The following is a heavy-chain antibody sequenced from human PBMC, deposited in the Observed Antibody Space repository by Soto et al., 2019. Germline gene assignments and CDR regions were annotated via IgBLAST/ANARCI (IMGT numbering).Heavy chain of an antibody. CDR3: ARGYDFWSGYSQSYYFDY. D-gene: IGHD3-3*01. CDR1: GFTFSSYW. V-gene: IGHV3-7*01. CDR2: IKQDGSEK. Sequence: GGSLRLSCAASGFTFSSYWMSWVRQAPGKGLEWVANIKQDGSEKYYVDSVKGRFTISRDNAKNSLYLQMNSLRAEDTAVYYCARGYDFWSGYSQSYYFDYWGQGTLVTVSS. J-gene: IGHJ4*02.